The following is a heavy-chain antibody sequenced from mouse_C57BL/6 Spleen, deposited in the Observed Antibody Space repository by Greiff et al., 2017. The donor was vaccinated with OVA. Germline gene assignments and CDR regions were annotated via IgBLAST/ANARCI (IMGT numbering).Heavy chain of an antibody. CDR2: ISSGGSYT. V-gene: IGHV5-6*01. CDR1: GFTFSSYG. D-gene: IGHD2-4*01. Sequence: EVKLMESGGDLVKPGGSLKLSCAASGFTFSSYGMSWVRQTPDKRLEWVATISSGGSYTYYPDSVKGRFTISRDNAKNTLYLQMSSLKSEDTAMYYCARHDYYDYDGEDYSAMDYWGQGTSVTVSS. CDR3: ARHDYYDYDGEDYSAMDY. J-gene: IGHJ4*01.